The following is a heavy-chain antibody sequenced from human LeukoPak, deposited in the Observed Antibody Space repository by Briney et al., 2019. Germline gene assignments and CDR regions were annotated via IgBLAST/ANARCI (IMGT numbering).Heavy chain of an antibody. D-gene: IGHD3-22*01. CDR3: AIYYDSSGYYDYYYYYYMDV. V-gene: IGHV1-69*13. Sequence: ASVKVSCKASGGTFSSYAISWVRQAPGQGLEWMGGIIPIFGTANYAQKFQGRVTITADGSTSTAYMELSSLRSEDTAVYYCAIYYDSSGYYDYYYYYYMDVWGKGTTVTISS. CDR2: IIPIFGTA. J-gene: IGHJ6*03. CDR1: GGTFSSYA.